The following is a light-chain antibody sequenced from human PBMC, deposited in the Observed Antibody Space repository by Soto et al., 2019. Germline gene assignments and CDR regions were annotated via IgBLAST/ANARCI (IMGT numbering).Light chain of an antibody. Sequence: EIVMTQSPATLSVSPGERATISCRASQSVSSNLAWYQQKPGQAPRLLIYGASTRATGIPARFSGSGSGTEFTLTISSLQSEEFAFYYCQQHNNWPRTFGQGTKVEIK. CDR2: GAS. V-gene: IGKV3-15*01. CDR1: QSVSSN. CDR3: QQHNNWPRT. J-gene: IGKJ1*01.